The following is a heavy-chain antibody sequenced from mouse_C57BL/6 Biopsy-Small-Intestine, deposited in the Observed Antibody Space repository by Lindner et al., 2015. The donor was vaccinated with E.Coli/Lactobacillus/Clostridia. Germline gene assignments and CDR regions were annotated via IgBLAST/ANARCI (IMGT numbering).Heavy chain of an antibody. J-gene: IGHJ2*01. CDR1: GFTFSGYG. Sequence: VQLQESGGDLLKPGGSLKLSCAASGFTFSGYGMHWVRQAPEKGLEWFAYISSGSSTIYYADTVKGRFTVSRDNARNTLFLQMTSLRSEDTAMYYCTRRSLDGYFFDYWGQGTTLTVSS. V-gene: IGHV5-17*01. CDR2: ISSGSSTI. D-gene: IGHD2-3*01. CDR3: TRRSLDGYFFDY.